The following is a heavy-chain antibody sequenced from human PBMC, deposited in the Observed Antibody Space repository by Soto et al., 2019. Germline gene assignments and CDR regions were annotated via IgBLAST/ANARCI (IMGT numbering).Heavy chain of an antibody. CDR2: ISGSGGST. D-gene: IGHD5-18*01. V-gene: IGHV3-23*01. CDR3: AKIPPGYSYGYFYFDY. Sequence: GGSLRLSCAASGFTFSSYAMSWVRQAPGKGLEWVSAISGSGGSTYYAGSVKGRFTISRDNSKNTLYLQMNSLRAEDTAVYYCAKIPPGYSYGYFYFDYWGQGTLVTVSS. CDR1: GFTFSSYA. J-gene: IGHJ4*02.